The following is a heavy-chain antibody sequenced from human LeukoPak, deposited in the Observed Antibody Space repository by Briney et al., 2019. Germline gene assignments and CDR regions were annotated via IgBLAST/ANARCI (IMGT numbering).Heavy chain of an antibody. V-gene: IGHV3-30*01. CDR2: ISYDGSNK. J-gene: IGHJ4*02. D-gene: IGHD3-10*01. Sequence: SGGSLRLSCAASGFTFSSYAMHWVRQAPGKGLEWVAVISYDGSNKYYADSVKGRFTISRDNSKNTLYLQMNSLRAEDTAVYYCAKDRNVWFGELSGWGQGTLVTVSS. CDR3: AKDRNVWFGELSG. CDR1: GFTFSSYA.